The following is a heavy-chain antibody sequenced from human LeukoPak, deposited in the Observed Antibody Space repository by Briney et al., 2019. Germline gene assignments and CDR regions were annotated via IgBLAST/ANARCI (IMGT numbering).Heavy chain of an antibody. CDR2: ISGSGGST. CDR3: ARAPMVRGVDYFDY. V-gene: IGHV3-23*01. J-gene: IGHJ4*02. CDR1: GFTFSSYA. Sequence: GGSLRLSCAASGFTFSSYAMSWVRQAPGKGLEWVSAISGSGGSTYYADSVKGRFTISRDNSMNTLYLQMNSLRVEDTAVYYCARAPMVRGVDYFDYWGQGTLVTVSS. D-gene: IGHD3-10*01.